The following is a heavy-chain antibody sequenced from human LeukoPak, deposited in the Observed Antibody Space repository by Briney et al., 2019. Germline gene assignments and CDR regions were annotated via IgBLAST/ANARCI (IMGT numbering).Heavy chain of an antibody. Sequence: PGGSLRLSCAASGFTFSSCGMHWVRQAPGKGLEWVAFIRYDGSNKYYADSVKGRFTISRDNSKNTLYLQMNSLRAEDTAVYYCAKAAIFGVAPHDAFDIWGQGTMVTVSS. CDR1: GFTFSSCG. CDR3: AKAAIFGVAPHDAFDI. J-gene: IGHJ3*02. CDR2: IRYDGSNK. V-gene: IGHV3-30*02. D-gene: IGHD3-3*01.